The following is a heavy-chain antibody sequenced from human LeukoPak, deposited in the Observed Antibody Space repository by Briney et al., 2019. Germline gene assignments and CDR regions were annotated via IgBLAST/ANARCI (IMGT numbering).Heavy chain of an antibody. Sequence: ASVKVSCKASGYTFTSYGISWVRQAPGQGLEWMGWISAYNGNTNYAQKLQGRVTMTTDTSTSTAYMELRSLRSDDTAVYYCGIRWACSGGSCDYDYWGQGTLVTVSS. J-gene: IGHJ4*02. CDR1: GYTFTSYG. D-gene: IGHD2-15*01. CDR3: GIRWACSGGSCDYDY. CDR2: ISAYNGNT. V-gene: IGHV1-18*01.